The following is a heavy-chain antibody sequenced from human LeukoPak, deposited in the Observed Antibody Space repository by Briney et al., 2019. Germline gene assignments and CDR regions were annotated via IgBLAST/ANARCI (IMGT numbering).Heavy chain of an antibody. V-gene: IGHV4-4*07. J-gene: IGHJ4*02. CDR3: ASGTDYDILPGYYPDY. Sequence: SETLSLTCTVSGGSISSYYWSWIRQPAGKGLEWIGRIYTSGSTNYNPSLKSRVTMSVDTSKNQFSLKLSSVTAADTAVYYCASGTDYDILPGYYPDYWGQGTLVTVSS. CDR1: GGSISSYY. CDR2: IYTSGST. D-gene: IGHD3-9*01.